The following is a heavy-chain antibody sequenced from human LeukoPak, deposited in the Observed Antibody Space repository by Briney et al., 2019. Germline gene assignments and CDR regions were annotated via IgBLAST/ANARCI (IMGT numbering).Heavy chain of an antibody. V-gene: IGHV4-59*01. CDR1: GGSISSYY. CDR2: IYYSGST. CDR3: ARDPHSSGWSNFDY. J-gene: IGHJ4*02. Sequence: SETLSLTCTVSGGSISSYYWSWIRQPPGEGLEWTGYIYYSGSTNYNPSLKSRVTISVDTSKNQFSLKLSSVTAADTAVYYCARDPHSSGWSNFDYWGQGTLVTVSS. D-gene: IGHD6-19*01.